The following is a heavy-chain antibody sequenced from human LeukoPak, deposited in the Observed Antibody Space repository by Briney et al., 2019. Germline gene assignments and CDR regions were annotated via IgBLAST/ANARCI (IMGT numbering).Heavy chain of an antibody. CDR2: ISGNTENT. Sequence: GGSLRLSCAASGFTFSSYAMNWVRQAPGKGLEWVSGISGNTENTYYADSVKGRFTISRDNSLNTLHLQMNSLRAEDTAFYYCGKGNTASRPGFVDWGQGTLVTVSS. J-gene: IGHJ4*02. CDR1: GFTFSSYA. V-gene: IGHV3-23*01. D-gene: IGHD5-18*01. CDR3: GKGNTASRPGFVD.